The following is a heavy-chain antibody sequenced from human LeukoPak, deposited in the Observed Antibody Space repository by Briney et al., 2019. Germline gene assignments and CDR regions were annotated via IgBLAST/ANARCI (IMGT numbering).Heavy chain of an antibody. J-gene: IGHJ4*02. Sequence: SVKVSRKASGGTFSSYAISWVRQAPGQGLEWMGRIIPIFGTANYAQKFQGRVTITTDESTSTAYMELSSLRSEDTAVYYCARHYYYGSGSYYIPYFDYWGQGTLVTVSS. CDR3: ARHYYYGSGSYYIPYFDY. V-gene: IGHV1-69*05. CDR1: GGTFSSYA. D-gene: IGHD3-10*01. CDR2: IIPIFGTA.